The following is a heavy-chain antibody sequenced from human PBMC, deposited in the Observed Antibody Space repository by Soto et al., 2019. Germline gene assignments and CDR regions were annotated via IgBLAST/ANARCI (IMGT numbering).Heavy chain of an antibody. CDR3: AKGGGSGSYYYYYYMDV. Sequence: EVQLVESGGGLVQPGRSLRLSRAASGFTFDDNAMHWVRQAPGKGLEWVSGISGNSGSIGYADSVKGRFTISRDNAKNYVYLQMNSLRAEDTALYYWAKGGGSGSYYYYYYMDVWGKGTTVTVS. J-gene: IGHJ6*03. CDR2: ISGNSGSI. D-gene: IGHD3-10*01. V-gene: IGHV3-9*01. CDR1: GFTFDDNA.